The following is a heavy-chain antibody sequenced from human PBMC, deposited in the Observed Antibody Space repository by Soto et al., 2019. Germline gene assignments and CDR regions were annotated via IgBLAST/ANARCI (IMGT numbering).Heavy chain of an antibody. Sequence: QVQLVESGGGVVQPGRSLRLSCAASGFTFSSYGMHWVRQAPGKGLEWVAVISYDGSNKYYADSVKGRFTISRDNSKNPLYLQMNSLRAEDTAVYYCAKDVRYNWPMDVWGQGTTVTVSS. V-gene: IGHV3-30*18. J-gene: IGHJ6*02. D-gene: IGHD1-1*01. CDR1: GFTFSSYG. CDR2: ISYDGSNK. CDR3: AKDVRYNWPMDV.